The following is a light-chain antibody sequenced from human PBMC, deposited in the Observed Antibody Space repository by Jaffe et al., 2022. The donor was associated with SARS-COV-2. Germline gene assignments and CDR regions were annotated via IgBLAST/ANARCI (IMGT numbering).Light chain of an antibody. CDR3: MQSTRWPWT. CDR1: QSLVFSDGNSY. CDR2: RVS. J-gene: IGKJ1*01. Sequence: DDVITQSPLSLPVTLGQPASISCRSSQSLVFSDGNSYLSWFQQRPGQSPRRLIYRVSNRDSGVPDRFSGSGSGTDFTLKISRVEAEDVGVYYCMQSTRWPWTFGQGTKVEI. V-gene: IGKV2-30*01.